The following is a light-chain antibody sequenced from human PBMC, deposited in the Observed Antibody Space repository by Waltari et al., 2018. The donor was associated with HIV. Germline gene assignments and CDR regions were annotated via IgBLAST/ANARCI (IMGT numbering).Light chain of an antibody. CDR3: QQYIGSPRT. J-gene: IGKJ1*01. V-gene: IGKV3-20*01. Sequence: EIALTQSPGTLSLSPGERATLSCRASQTISSTYLAWYQQKPGQAPRLLIYGASSRATGIPDRFSSSGSGTDFTLTISSLEPEDCAVYYCQQYIGSPRTFGQGTKVELK. CDR2: GAS. CDR1: QTISSTY.